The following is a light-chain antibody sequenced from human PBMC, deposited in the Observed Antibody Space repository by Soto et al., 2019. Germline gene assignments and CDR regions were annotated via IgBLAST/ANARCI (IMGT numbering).Light chain of an antibody. CDR2: DAS. V-gene: IGKV3D-15*01. Sequence: EIPMTQAAYTRSVPPGERATLSCRASQSVSSKLAWYQQKPGQAPRLLIYDASNRATGIPARFSGSGSGTEFTLTISSLQSEDFAVYYCQQYNNWPPITFGQGTRLEI. CDR1: QSVSSK. J-gene: IGKJ5*01. CDR3: QQYNNWPPIT.